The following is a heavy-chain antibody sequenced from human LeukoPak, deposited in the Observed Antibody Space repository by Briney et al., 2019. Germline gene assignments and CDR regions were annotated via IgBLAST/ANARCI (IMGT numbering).Heavy chain of an antibody. CDR1: GFTFDDSA. J-gene: IGHJ4*02. CDR3: AKDQYSSGWFEPSFDY. V-gene: IGHV3-43D*03. D-gene: IGHD6-19*01. CDR2: INWDGGST. Sequence: GGSLRLSCAASGFTFDDSAMHGVRQAPGKGLEWVSAINWDGGSTYYADSVKGRFTISRDNSKNSLYLQMKSLRTEDTALYYCAKDQYSSGWFEPSFDYWGQGTLVTVSS.